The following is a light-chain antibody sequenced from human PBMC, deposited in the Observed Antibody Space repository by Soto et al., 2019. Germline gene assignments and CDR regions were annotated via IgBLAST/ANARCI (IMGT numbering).Light chain of an antibody. CDR2: AAS. V-gene: IGKV1-27*01. Sequence: DIQMTQSPSSLSASVGDRVTVTCRASESIRNYLNWYQQKPGKVPKLLIYAASTLQSGVPSRFSGSGSGTDFTLTISSLQPEDVATYYCQKYNSAPLTFGGGTKVDIK. CDR3: QKYNSAPLT. CDR1: ESIRNY. J-gene: IGKJ4*01.